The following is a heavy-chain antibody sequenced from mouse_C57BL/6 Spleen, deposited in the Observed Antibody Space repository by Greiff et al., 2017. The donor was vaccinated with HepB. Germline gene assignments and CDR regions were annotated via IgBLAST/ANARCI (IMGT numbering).Heavy chain of an antibody. V-gene: IGHV5-16*01. D-gene: IGHD2-4*01. CDR3: ARAPDCADYYAMDY. CDR1: GFTFSDYY. CDR2: INYDGSST. J-gene: IGHJ4*01. Sequence: DVHLVESEGGLVQPGSSMKLSCTASGFTFSDYYMAWVRQVPEKGLEWVANINYDGSSTYYLDSLKSLFIISRDNAKNILYLQMSSQKSEDTPTYYCARAPDCADYYAMDYWGQGTSVTVSS.